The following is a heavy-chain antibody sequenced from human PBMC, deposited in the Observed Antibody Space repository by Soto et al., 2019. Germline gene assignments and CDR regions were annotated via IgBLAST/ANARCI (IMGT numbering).Heavy chain of an antibody. J-gene: IGHJ4*02. CDR1: GISFRNSG. CDR2: IWADGSSK. Sequence: QVQLVQSEGGVVQPGRSLRLSCVMSGISFRNSGMHWVRQAPGKGLEWVAMIWADGSSKFYADSVQGRFTISRDNSMDTLYLQMTSLSPEDPAIYYCARDKGVTSLDYWGQGTLVTVSS. D-gene: IGHD2-2*01. V-gene: IGHV3-33*01. CDR3: ARDKGVTSLDY.